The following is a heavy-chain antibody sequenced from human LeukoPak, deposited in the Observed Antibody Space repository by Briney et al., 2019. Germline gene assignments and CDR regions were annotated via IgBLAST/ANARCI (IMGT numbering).Heavy chain of an antibody. J-gene: IGHJ2*01. CDR1: GGSFSGYY. CDR2: INHSGST. V-gene: IGHV4-34*01. D-gene: IGHD4-23*01. CDR3: ARSRWYWYFDL. Sequence: SSETLSLTCAVYGGSFSGYYWSWIRQPPGKGLEWIGEINHSGSTNYNPSLKSRVTISVDTSKNQFSLKLSSVTAADTAVYYCARSRWYWYFDLWGRGTLVTVSP.